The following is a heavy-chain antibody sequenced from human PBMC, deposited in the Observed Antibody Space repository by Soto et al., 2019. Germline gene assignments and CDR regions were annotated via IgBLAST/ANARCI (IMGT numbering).Heavy chain of an antibody. Sequence: PSETLSLTCTVSGGSMSSSSYYWGWIRQPPGKGLEWIANMYFSGFYSGSTSYNPSLKSRVTISVDTSKNQFSLQVSSVTAADTVVYYCARGFDILTFGFCLDYWGQGTLVTVSS. CDR2: MYFSGFYSGST. D-gene: IGHD3-9*01. J-gene: IGHJ4*02. CDR1: GGSMSSSSYY. CDR3: ARGFDILTFGFCLDY. V-gene: IGHV4-39*01.